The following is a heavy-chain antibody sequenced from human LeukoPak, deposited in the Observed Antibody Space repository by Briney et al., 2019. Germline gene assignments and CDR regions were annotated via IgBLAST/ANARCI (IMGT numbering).Heavy chain of an antibody. CDR2: VTGSGDIT. D-gene: IGHD3-9*01. Sequence: GGSLRLSCAASGFSFSSYAMSWVRQAPGKGLEWVSIVTGSGDITYYADSVKGRFIISRDNSKNTLYLQMNSLRAEDTAVYYCAFDYYFDYWGQGTLVTVSS. J-gene: IGHJ4*02. CDR1: GFSFSSYA. V-gene: IGHV3-23*01. CDR3: AFDYYFDY.